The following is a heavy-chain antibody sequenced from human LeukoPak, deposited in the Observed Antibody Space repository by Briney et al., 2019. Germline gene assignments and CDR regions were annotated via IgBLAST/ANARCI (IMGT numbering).Heavy chain of an antibody. J-gene: IGHJ4*02. V-gene: IGHV3-48*01. Sequence: GGSLRLSCAASGFTFSSYSMNWVRQAPGKGLEWVSYISSSSSTIYYADSVKGRFTISRDNAKNSLYLQMNSLGAEDTAVYYCARDMIPSDYWGQGTLVTVSS. CDR3: ARDMIPSDY. CDR2: ISSSSSTI. CDR1: GFTFSSYS. D-gene: IGHD3-16*01.